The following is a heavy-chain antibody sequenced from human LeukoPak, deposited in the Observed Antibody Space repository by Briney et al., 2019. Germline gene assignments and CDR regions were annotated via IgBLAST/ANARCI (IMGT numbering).Heavy chain of an antibody. V-gene: IGHV4-38-2*02. J-gene: IGHJ4*01. CDR1: GYSISSGYY. CDR2: IYYSGTT. CDR3: ARANRNSWYNVFDY. D-gene: IGHD6-13*01. Sequence: SEALSLTCTVSGYSISSGYYWGWIRQPPGKGRVGVGSIYYSGTTYYNPSLESGVTIAVDTSKNHFSLKLSSVTAADTAVYYSARANRNSWYNVFDYWGQGTLVTVSS.